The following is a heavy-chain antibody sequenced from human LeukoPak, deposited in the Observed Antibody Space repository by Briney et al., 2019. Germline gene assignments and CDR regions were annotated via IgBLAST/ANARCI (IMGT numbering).Heavy chain of an antibody. J-gene: IGHJ4*02. CDR3: ARERGYNYGYSDY. CDR2: ISSSSSYI. CDR1: GFTFSSYS. Sequence: PGGSLRLSCAASGFTFSSYSMNWVRQAPGKGLEWVSSISSSSSYIYYADSVKGRFTISRDNAKNSLYLQMNGLRAEDTAVYYCARERGYNYGYSDYWGQGTLVTVSS. D-gene: IGHD5-18*01. V-gene: IGHV3-21*01.